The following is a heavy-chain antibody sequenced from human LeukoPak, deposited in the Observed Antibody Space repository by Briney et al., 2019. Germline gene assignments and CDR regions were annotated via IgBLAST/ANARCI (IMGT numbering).Heavy chain of an antibody. Sequence: ASVMVSCKASGYTFTTYGINWVRQAPGQGLEWMGWISTYDGSTNYAQKLRDRVTMMRDTSTSTAYMELRSLRSDDTAVYCCARDQPRRGPGNHDYWGQGTLVTVSS. CDR2: ISTYDGST. CDR1: GYTFTTYG. V-gene: IGHV1-18*01. D-gene: IGHD1-26*01. J-gene: IGHJ4*02. CDR3: ARDQPRRGPGNHDY.